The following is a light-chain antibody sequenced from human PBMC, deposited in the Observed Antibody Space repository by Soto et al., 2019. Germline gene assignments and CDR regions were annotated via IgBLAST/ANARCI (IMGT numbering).Light chain of an antibody. CDR1: QSVSSSY. V-gene: IGKV3-20*01. Sequence: EIVLTQSPATLSLSPGERATLSCRASQSVSSSYFAWYQFTLGQAPRLLIYGASSSATGIPDRFSGSGSGTDFTLTISRLEPEDFAVYYCQQYSTSPLTFGGGTKVEIK. CDR2: GAS. J-gene: IGKJ4*01. CDR3: QQYSTSPLT.